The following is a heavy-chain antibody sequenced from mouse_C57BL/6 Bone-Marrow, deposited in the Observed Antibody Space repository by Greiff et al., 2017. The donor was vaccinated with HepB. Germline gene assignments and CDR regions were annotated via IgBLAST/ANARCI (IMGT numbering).Heavy chain of an antibody. V-gene: IGHV1-63*01. Sequence: VQLQQSGAELVRPGTSVKMSCKASGYTFTNYWIGWAKQRPEHGLEWIGDIYPGGGYTNYNEKFKGKATLTADKSSSTAYMQFSSLTSEDSAIYYCARRSPYYYGSSYGYWGQGTTLTVSS. CDR3: ARRSPYYYGSSYGY. CDR2: IYPGGGYT. J-gene: IGHJ2*01. CDR1: GYTFTNYW. D-gene: IGHD1-1*01.